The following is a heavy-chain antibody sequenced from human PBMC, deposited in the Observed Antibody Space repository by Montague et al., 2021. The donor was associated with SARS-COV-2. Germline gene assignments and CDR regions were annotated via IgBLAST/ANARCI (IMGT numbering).Heavy chain of an antibody. Sequence: SLRPSCAASGFSFDDYAMHWVRQAPGKGLEWVSGISWNSGSLGYADSVKGRFTISRDNAKNSLYLQMNSLRAEDTALYYCAKDGVIAEYFQHWGQGTLVTVSS. CDR1: GFSFDDYA. CDR3: AKDGVIAEYFQH. CDR2: ISWNSGSL. J-gene: IGHJ1*01. V-gene: IGHV3-9*01.